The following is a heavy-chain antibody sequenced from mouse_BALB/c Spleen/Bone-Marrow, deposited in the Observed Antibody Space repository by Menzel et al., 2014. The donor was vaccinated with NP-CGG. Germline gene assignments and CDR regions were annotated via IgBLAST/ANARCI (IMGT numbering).Heavy chain of an antibody. V-gene: IGHV1-69*02. CDR2: IYPSDSYT. Sequence: QVQLKESGAELVRPGASVKLSCKTSGYTCTSYWINWVKQRPGQGLEWIGNIYPSDSYTTYNQKFKDKATLTVDKSSSTAYMQLSSPTSEDSAVYYCTRPGYYYGSSPYAMGYWGQGTSVTVSS. CDR1: GYTCTSYW. CDR3: TRPGYYYGSSPYAMGY. J-gene: IGHJ4*01. D-gene: IGHD1-1*01.